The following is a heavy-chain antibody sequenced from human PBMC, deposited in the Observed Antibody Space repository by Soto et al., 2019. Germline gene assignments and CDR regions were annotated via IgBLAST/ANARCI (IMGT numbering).Heavy chain of an antibody. J-gene: IGHJ4*02. CDR2: IYYSGST. CDR3: ANSPRPYYFDY. CDR1: GGSISSYY. Sequence: SETLSLTCTVSGGSISSYYWSWIRQPPGKGLEWIGYIYYSGSTNYNPSLKSRVTISLDTSKNQFSPKLSSVTAADTAVYYCANSPRPYYFDYWGQGTLVTVSS. V-gene: IGHV4-59*01. D-gene: IGHD6-13*01.